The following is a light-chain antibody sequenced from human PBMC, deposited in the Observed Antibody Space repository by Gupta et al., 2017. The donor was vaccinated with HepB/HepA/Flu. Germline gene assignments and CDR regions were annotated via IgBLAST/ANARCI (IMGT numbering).Light chain of an antibody. J-gene: IGKJ1*01. CDR3: LDYSGNSRT. CDR2: KAS. CDR1: QSINSW. V-gene: IGKV1-5*03. Sequence: DIQMTQSPSTLSASVGDRVTITCRASQSINSWLAWLQQKPGKAPKLLIYKASSLESGVPSRFSGSGSATEFTLTISSLQPDDFATYYCLDYSGNSRTFGQETKVEIK.